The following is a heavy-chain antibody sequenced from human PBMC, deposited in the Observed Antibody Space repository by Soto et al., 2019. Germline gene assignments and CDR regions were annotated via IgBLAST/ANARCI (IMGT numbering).Heavy chain of an antibody. V-gene: IGHV2-26*01. CDR2: IFSNDEK. D-gene: IGHD3-3*01. CDR1: GFSLSNARMG. J-gene: IGHJ4*02. Sequence: QVTLKESGPVLVKPTETLTLTCTVSGFSLSNARMGVSWIRQPPGKALEWLAHIFSNDEKSYSTSLRSRLTISKDTSKRQVVLNMTNMDPVDTATYYCARIPPPEWSTSYFDYWGQGTLVTVSS. CDR3: ARIPPPEWSTSYFDY.